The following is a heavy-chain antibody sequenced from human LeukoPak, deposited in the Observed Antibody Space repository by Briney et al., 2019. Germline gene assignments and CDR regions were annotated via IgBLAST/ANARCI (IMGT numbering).Heavy chain of an antibody. V-gene: IGHV3-20*04. D-gene: IGHD3-3*01. CDR1: GFTFDDYG. J-gene: IGHJ3*02. Sequence: PGGSLRLSCAASGFTFDDYGMSWVRQAPGKGLEWVSGINWNGGSTGYADSVKGRFTISRDNAKNSLYLQMNSLRAEDTALYYCARASPLITIFGTDAFDIWGQGTMVTVSS. CDR2: INWNGGST. CDR3: ARASPLITIFGTDAFDI.